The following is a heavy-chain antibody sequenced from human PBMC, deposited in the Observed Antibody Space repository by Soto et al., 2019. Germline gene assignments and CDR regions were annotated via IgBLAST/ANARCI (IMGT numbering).Heavy chain of an antibody. Sequence: SQTLSLTCGISGDSFSGNRVTWNWIRQSPSRGLERLGRTYYRSKWSTDYAASLKSRITINSDTSKNHFSLQLNSVTPEDTAVYYCARAVDVWYDPWGQGTRVTVSS. J-gene: IGHJ5*02. CDR3: ARAVDVWYDP. V-gene: IGHV6-1*01. CDR2: TYYRSKWST. CDR1: GDSFSGNRVT.